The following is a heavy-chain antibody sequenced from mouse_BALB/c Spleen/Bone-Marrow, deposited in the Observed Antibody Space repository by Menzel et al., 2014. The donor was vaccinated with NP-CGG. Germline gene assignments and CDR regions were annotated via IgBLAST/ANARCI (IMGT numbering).Heavy chain of an antibody. J-gene: IGHJ4*01. V-gene: IGHV1-69*02. D-gene: IGHD2-10*02. CDR2: IYPSDSYT. Sequence: QVQLQQSGAELVRPGASVKVSCKASGYTFTSYWINWVKQRPGQGLEWIGNIYPSDSYTNYNQNFKDKATLTVDKSSSTAYMQLSSPTSENSAVYYCTGQYGNYYAMDYWGQGTSVTVSS. CDR1: GYTFTSYW. CDR3: TGQYGNYYAMDY.